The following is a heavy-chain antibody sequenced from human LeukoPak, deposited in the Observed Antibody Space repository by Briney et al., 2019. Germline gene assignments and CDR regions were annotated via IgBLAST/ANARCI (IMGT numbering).Heavy chain of an antibody. V-gene: IGHV3-48*03. D-gene: IGHD3-10*01. CDR1: GFTFSSYE. J-gene: IGHJ4*02. CDR2: ISSSGSTI. Sequence: GGSLRLSCAASGFTFSSYEMNWVRQAPGKGLEWVSYISSSGSTIYYADSVKGRFTISRDNAKNSLYLQMNSLRAEDTAVYYCARDRYYGSGTYDYWSQGTLVTVSS. CDR3: ARDRYYGSGTYDY.